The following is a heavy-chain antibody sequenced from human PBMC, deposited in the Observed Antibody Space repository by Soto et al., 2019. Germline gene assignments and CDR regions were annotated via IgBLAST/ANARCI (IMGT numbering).Heavy chain of an antibody. CDR1: GGSISSYY. D-gene: IGHD4-17*01. CDR3: ARDTRYGALDY. Sequence: PSETLPLTXTVSGGSISSYYWSWIRQPPGKGLEWIGYIYYSGDTNYNPSLKSRVTISVDTSKNQFSLSLSSLTAADPAVYYCARDTRYGALDYWGQGTLVTVSS. J-gene: IGHJ4*02. V-gene: IGHV4-59*01. CDR2: IYYSGDT.